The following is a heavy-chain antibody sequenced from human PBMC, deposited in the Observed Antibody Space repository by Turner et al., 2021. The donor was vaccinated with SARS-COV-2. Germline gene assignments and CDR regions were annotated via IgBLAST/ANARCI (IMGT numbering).Heavy chain of an antibody. V-gene: IGHV1-69-2*01. Sequence: EVQLAQCGAEAKKPGATVKIPCKVSGYTFTDYYMHWVQQAPGKGIEWMGLVDPEDGETVYAKKFQARVTITADTSTDTAYMELGSLRSEDTAGDYCATLGVGLPPPTRGALWGQGTLVTVSS. CDR3: ATLGVGLPPPTRGAL. D-gene: IGHD4-17*01. J-gene: IGHJ4*02. CDR2: VDPEDGET. CDR1: GYTFTDYY.